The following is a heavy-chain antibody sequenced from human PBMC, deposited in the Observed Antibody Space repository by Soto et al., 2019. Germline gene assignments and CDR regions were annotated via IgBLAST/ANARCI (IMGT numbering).Heavy chain of an antibody. CDR2: SHQSGNT. CDR3: ATRDSSRFY. Sequence: QVQLQESGPGLVKPSGTLSLTCAVSGVSISSNDWWTWVRQSPGKGLEWIGESHQSGNTNYNSSLGSRVTISVDKSKNQFSLKLSSVTVADTAVYYCATRDSSRFYWGQGTLVTVSS. J-gene: IGHJ4*02. V-gene: IGHV4-4*02. CDR1: GVSISSNDW. D-gene: IGHD6-13*01.